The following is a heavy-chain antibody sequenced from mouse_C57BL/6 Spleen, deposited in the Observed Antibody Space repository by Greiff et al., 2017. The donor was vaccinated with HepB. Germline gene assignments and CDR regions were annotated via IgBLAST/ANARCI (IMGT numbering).Heavy chain of an antibody. CDR3: TREVYYGSSGYFDV. V-gene: IGHV1-5*01. CDR1: GYTFTSYW. D-gene: IGHD1-1*01. Sequence: VQLQQSGTVLARPGASVKMSCKTSGYTFTSYWMHWVKQRPGQGLEWIGAIYPGNSDTSYNQKFKGKAKLTAVTSASTAYMELSSLTNEDSAVYYCTREVYYGSSGYFDVWGTGTTVTVSS. J-gene: IGHJ1*03. CDR2: IYPGNSDT.